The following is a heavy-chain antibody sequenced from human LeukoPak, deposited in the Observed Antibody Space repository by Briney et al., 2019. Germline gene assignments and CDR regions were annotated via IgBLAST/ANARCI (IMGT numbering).Heavy chain of an antibody. V-gene: IGHV1-69*05. D-gene: IGHD3-22*01. Sequence: SVKVSCKASGGTFSSYAISWVRQAPGQGLEWVGGIIPIFGTANYAQKFQGRVTITTDESTSTAYMELSSLRSEDTAVYYCARDEEGTYYYDSSGYSPDYWGQGTLVTVSS. CDR2: IIPIFGTA. CDR1: GGTFSSYA. CDR3: ARDEEGTYYYDSSGYSPDY. J-gene: IGHJ4*02.